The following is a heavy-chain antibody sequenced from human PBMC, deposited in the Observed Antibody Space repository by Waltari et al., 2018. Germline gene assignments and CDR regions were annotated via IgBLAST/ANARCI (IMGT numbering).Heavy chain of an antibody. V-gene: IGHV1-69*13. CDR1: GGTFSSYA. Sequence: QVQLVQSGAEVKKPGSSVKVSCKASGGTFSSYAISWVRQAPGQGLEWMGGIIPICGTANYAQKFQGRGTITADESTSTAYMELSSLRSEDTAVYYCARALVVVQGIGVYGMDVWGQGTTVTVSS. D-gene: IGHD3-10*01. CDR3: ARALVVVQGIGVYGMDV. CDR2: IIPICGTA. J-gene: IGHJ6*02.